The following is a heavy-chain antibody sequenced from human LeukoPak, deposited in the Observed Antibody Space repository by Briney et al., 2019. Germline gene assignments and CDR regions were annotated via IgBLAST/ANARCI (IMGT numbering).Heavy chain of an antibody. D-gene: IGHD3-3*01. V-gene: IGHV4-4*07. Sequence: ASETLSLTCTVSGGSISSYYWSWIRQPAGKGLEWIGRIYSNGRTNYKPSLKSRVTMSADTSKNQFSLKLSSVTAADTAVYYCARGQFLEWPDYWGQGTLVTVSS. CDR2: IYSNGRT. CDR1: GGSISSYY. J-gene: IGHJ4*02. CDR3: ARGQFLEWPDY.